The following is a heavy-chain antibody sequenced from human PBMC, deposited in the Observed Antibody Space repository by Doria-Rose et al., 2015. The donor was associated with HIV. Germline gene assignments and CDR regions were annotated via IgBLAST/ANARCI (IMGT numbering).Heavy chain of an antibody. D-gene: IGHD6-13*01. V-gene: IGHV2-26*01. J-gene: IGHJ4*02. CDR3: ARIKSSRWYHKYYFDF. CDR2: IFSDDER. CDR1: GVSLSSPGMG. Sequence: ESGPVLVKPTETLTLTCTVSGVSLSSPGMGVSWIRQPPGKALEWLANIFSDDERSYKTSLKSRLTNSRGTSKSQVVLTMTDMDSVDTATYYCARIKSSRWYHKYYFDFWGQGTLVIVSA.